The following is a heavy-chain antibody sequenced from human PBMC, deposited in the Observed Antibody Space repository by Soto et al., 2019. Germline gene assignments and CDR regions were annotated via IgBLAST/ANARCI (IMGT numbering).Heavy chain of an antibody. CDR3: ARAQTSTVVTSSHFDP. D-gene: IGHD4-17*01. CDR1: GFTFSSHA. V-gene: IGHV3-30-3*01. Sequence: PVGSLRLSGAASGFTFSSHAMNWVRQAPGKGLEWVAIISYEGSTKYYADSVKGRFTISRDNSKNTVYLQLNSLRAEDTAVYYCARAQTSTVVTSSHFDPWGQGTLVTVSS. CDR2: ISYEGSTK. J-gene: IGHJ5*02.